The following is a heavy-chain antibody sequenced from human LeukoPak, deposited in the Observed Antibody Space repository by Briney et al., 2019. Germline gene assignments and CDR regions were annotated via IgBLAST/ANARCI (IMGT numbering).Heavy chain of an antibody. D-gene: IGHD6-6*01. CDR2: ISSSSSYI. CDR1: GFTFSSYS. CDR3: ARAPPSIAAFDY. Sequence: GGSLRLSCAASGFTFSSYSMNWVRQAPGKGLEWVSSISSSSSYIYYADSVKGRFTVSRDNAKNSLYLQMNSLRAEDTAVYYCARAPPSIAAFDYWGQGTLVTVSS. V-gene: IGHV3-21*01. J-gene: IGHJ4*02.